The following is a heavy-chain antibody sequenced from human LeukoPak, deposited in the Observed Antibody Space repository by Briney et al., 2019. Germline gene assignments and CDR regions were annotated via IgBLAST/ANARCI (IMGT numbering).Heavy chain of an antibody. CDR3: ARGIPYSGSYFDY. CDR1: GYSISSGFY. V-gene: IGHV4-61*01. D-gene: IGHD1-26*01. Sequence: SETLSLTCTVSGYSISSGFYWSWIRQPPGKGLEWIGYIYYSGSTNYNPSLKSRVTISVDTSKNQFSLKLSSVTAADTAVYYCARGIPYSGSYFDYWGQGALVTVSS. CDR2: IYYSGST. J-gene: IGHJ4*02.